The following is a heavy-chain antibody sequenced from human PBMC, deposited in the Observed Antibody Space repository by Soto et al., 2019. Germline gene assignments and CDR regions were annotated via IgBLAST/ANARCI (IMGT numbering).Heavy chain of an antibody. CDR1: GFTFSSYS. J-gene: IGHJ3*02. CDR3: VRALYSSGLPGRGFDI. Sequence: GGSLRLSCAASGFTFSSYSMNWVRQAPGKGLEWVSSISSSSSYIYYADSVKGRFTISRDNAKNSLYLQMNSLRAEDTAVYYCVRALYSSGLPGRGFDIWGQGTMVTVSS. D-gene: IGHD6-19*01. CDR2: ISSSSSYI. V-gene: IGHV3-21*01.